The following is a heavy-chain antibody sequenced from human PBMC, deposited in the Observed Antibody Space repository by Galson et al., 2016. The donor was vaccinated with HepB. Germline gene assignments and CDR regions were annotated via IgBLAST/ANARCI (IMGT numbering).Heavy chain of an antibody. CDR3: AITYDTSGYYYHVGDV. V-gene: IGHV5-10-1*01. Sequence: QSGAEVKKPGESLRISCKSSGYSFTSYWISWVRQMPGKGLEWMGNIYLSDSHTNYSPSFQGHVAISAAKSISTAYLQWNTLKASDTAIYYCAITYDTSGYYYHVGDVWGQGTTVTISS. CDR2: IYLSDSHT. CDR1: GYSFTSYW. D-gene: IGHD3-22*01. J-gene: IGHJ6*02.